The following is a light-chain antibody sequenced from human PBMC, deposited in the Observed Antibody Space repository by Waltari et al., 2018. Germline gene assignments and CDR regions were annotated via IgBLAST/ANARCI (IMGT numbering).Light chain of an antibody. J-gene: IGLJ2*01. CDR2: DKN. CDR3: HSRDASGVGGS. CDR1: SLRSYY. V-gene: IGLV3-19*01. Sequence: SSELTQDPAVSVAMGQTVRITCQGDSLRSYYASWYQQRPGQAPVHVMYDKNNRPSGVPDRFSGSSSHTTASLTITGAQAEDEASYYCHSRDASGVGGSFGGGTKLTVL.